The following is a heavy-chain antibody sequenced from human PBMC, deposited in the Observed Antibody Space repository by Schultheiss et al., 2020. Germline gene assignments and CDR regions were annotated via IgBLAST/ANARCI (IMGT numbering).Heavy chain of an antibody. J-gene: IGHJ4*02. CDR1: GFTFSSYG. V-gene: IGHV3-30*18. Sequence: GGSLRLSCAASGFTFSSYGMHWVRQAPGKGLEWVAVISYDGSNKYYADSVKGRFTISRDNSKNTLYLQMNSLRAEDTAVYYCAKDSGRGYSYGCFDYWGQGTLVTVSS. CDR3: AKDSGRGYSYGCFDY. D-gene: IGHD5-18*01. CDR2: ISYDGSNK.